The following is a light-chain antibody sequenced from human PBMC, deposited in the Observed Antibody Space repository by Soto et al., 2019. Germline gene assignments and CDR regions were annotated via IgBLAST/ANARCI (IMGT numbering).Light chain of an antibody. CDR3: QQYNNWWT. CDR1: QSVSSN. CDR2: GAS. V-gene: IGKV3-15*01. Sequence: EIVMTQSPATLSVSPGERATLSCRASQSVSSNLAWYQQKPGQAPRLLIYGASTRATGIPARFSGSGSGTEFTLTISSLQSEDFAVYYCQQYNNWWTIGQGNKVEIK. J-gene: IGKJ1*01.